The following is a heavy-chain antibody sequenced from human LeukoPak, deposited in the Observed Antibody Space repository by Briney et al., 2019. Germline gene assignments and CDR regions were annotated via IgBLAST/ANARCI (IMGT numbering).Heavy chain of an antibody. Sequence: AAVTLISKASGYTLSAYGTNWVRLTPGQRLEWMASTNPHKGNTQYAQKFQGRVTMTTDTSTSTAYMELRSLRSDDTAIYYCARRKYGVDYNGMDVWGQGTTVTVSS. CDR3: ARRKYGVDYNGMDV. CDR1: GYTLSAYG. D-gene: IGHD5/OR15-5a*01. J-gene: IGHJ6*02. V-gene: IGHV1-18*01. CDR2: TNPHKGNT.